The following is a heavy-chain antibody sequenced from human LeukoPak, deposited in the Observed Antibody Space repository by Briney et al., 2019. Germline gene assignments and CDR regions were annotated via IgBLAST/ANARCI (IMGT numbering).Heavy chain of an antibody. CDR3: ARDGSYSSQAFDI. CDR1: GGSFSGYY. CDR2: IYYSGST. Sequence: PSETLSLTCAVYGGSFSGYYWSWIRQPPGKGLESIGYIYYSGSTNYNPSLKSRVTISVDTSKNQFSLKLSSVTAADTAVYYCARDGSYSSQAFDIWGQGTMVTVSS. J-gene: IGHJ3*02. D-gene: IGHD1-26*01. V-gene: IGHV4-59*01.